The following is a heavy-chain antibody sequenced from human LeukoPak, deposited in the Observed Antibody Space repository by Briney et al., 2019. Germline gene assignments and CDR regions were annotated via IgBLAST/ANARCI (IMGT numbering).Heavy chain of an antibody. V-gene: IGHV3-74*01. CDR2: ISSDGSST. CDR3: TRISLSGWVNHH. Sequence: PGGSLKLSCAASGFTFSSHWMHWVRQAPGKGLVWVTRISSDGSSTTYADSVKGRFTISRDNAKNTLYLQMSSLRAEDTAMYYCTRISLSGWVNHHWGQGTLVTVSS. J-gene: IGHJ5*02. D-gene: IGHD6-19*01. CDR1: GFTFSSHW.